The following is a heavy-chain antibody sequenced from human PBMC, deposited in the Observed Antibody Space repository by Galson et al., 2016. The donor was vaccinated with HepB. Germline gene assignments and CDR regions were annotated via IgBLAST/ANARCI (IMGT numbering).Heavy chain of an antibody. CDR1: GFTVRSNY. CDR2: VYAGGNT. CDR3: VTYCTGGSCKVGH. D-gene: IGHD2-8*02. J-gene: IGHJ4*02. V-gene: IGHV3-53*01. Sequence: SLRLSCAVTGFTVRSNYVGWVRHGPEKGLEWVAIVYAGGNTNYADSVKGRFTISRDESENAMSLQMGSLRREDTAVYYCVTYCTGGSCKVGHWGRGTLVTVSS.